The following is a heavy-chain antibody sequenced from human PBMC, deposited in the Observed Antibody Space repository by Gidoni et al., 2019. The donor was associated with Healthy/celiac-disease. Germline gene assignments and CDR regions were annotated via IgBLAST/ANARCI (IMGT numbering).Heavy chain of an antibody. V-gene: IGHV1-69*01. CDR2: IIPIFGTA. D-gene: IGHD3-22*01. J-gene: IGHJ4*02. Sequence: QVQLVQSGAEVNQHGSLGKVSCKASGGTFSSYAISWVRQAPGQGLEWMGGIIPIFGTANYAHKCQGRVTITADESTSTSYMELSILRSEDTSFYYCASPGRDYYDSSGYYYDYWGQGTLVTVSS. CDR3: ASPGRDYYDSSGYYYDY. CDR1: GGTFSSYA.